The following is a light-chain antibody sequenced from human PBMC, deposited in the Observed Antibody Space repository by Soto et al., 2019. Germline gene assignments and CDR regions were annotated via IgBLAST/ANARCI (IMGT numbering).Light chain of an antibody. CDR3: QQRQRWPPLT. CDR1: QSVSKY. Sequence: ETVLTQSPATLSLSPGETATLSCRASQSVSKYLAWYQQKPGQAPRLLIYDASNRANGIPARFSGSGSGTDFTLTISSLEPEDFAVYYCQQRQRWPPLTFGGGTKVEI. J-gene: IGKJ4*01. V-gene: IGKV3-11*01. CDR2: DAS.